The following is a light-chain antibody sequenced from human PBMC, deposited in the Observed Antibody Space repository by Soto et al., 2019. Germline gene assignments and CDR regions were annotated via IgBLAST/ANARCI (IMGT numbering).Light chain of an antibody. V-gene: IGLV1-51*01. CDR1: SSNIGGNS. CDR3: GSWDSSLSAYV. Sequence: SVLTQPPSVSAAPGQKVTISCSGSSSNIGGNSVSWYQQLPGTAPKLLIYDDNKRTSGIPDRFSGSKSGTSATLGITGFQTGDEADYYCGSWDSSLSAYVFGTGTKGTVL. J-gene: IGLJ1*01. CDR2: DDN.